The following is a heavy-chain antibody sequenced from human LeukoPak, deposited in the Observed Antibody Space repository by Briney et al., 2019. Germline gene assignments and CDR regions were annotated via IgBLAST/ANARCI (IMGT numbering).Heavy chain of an antibody. V-gene: IGHV1-18*01. CDR2: ISADNAIR. Sequence: ASVKVSCKASGYTLSSYAIGWMRQAPGQGLEWMGWISADNAIRDYAQKFQGRVTMTTDTSTSTAYMELRSLSSDDTAVYYCARDHLHSGYDFDYWGQGTLVTVSS. CDR3: ARDHLHSGYDFDY. J-gene: IGHJ4*02. D-gene: IGHD5-12*01. CDR1: GYTLSSYA.